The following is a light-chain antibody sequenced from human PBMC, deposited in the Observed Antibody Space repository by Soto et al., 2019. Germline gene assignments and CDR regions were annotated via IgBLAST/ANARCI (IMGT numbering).Light chain of an antibody. CDR1: SSDVGGYNY. J-gene: IGLJ2*01. CDR2: DVS. Sequence: QSALTQPASVSGSPGQSITISCTGTSSDVGGYNYVSWYQHQSGKPPKLMIYDVSNRPSGVSNRFSGSKSGNTASLTISGLQAEDEDDYYCRSYTNNNQMVFGGGTKVTVL. CDR3: RSYTNNNQMV. V-gene: IGLV2-14*03.